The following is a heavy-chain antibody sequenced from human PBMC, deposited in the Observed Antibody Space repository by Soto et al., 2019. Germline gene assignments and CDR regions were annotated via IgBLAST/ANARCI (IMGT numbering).Heavy chain of an antibody. Sequence: GGSLRLSCAVSGFSLTSYSMTWVRQAPGKGLEWIAYVSSTGATIHYADSVRGRFTISRDHAKNSVYLQMNSRRDEGKAGCDGTRDGFPKNFLIPVEGMDVGGQGPRVTVP. V-gene: IGHV3-48*02. D-gene: IGHD2-8*02. J-gene: IGHJ6*02. CDR3: TRDGFPKNFLIPVEGMDV. CDR2: VSSTGATI. CDR1: GFSLTSYS.